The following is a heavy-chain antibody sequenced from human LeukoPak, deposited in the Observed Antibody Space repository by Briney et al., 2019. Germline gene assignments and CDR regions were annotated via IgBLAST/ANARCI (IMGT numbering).Heavy chain of an antibody. V-gene: IGHV3-23*01. CDR3: AKGGGQGIAARP. CDR1: GFTFSACA. J-gene: IGHJ5*02. Sequence: GGSLRLSCAASGFTFSACAMTWVRQAPGKGLEWVSAISGSGGSTYYADSVKGRFTISRDNSKNTLYLQMNSLRAEDTAVYYCAKGGGQGIAARPGGQGTLVTVSS. CDR2: ISGSGGST. D-gene: IGHD6-6*01.